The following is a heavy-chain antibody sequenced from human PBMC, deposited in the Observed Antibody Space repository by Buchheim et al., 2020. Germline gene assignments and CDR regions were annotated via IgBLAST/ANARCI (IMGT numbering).Heavy chain of an antibody. CDR2: IYHSGST. CDR1: GGSISSSNW. J-gene: IGHJ6*02. Sequence: QVQLQESGPGLVKPSGTLSLTCAVSGGSISSSNWWSWVRQPPGKGLEWIGDIYHSGSTNYNPSLKSRVTISVDKSKNQFSLKLSSVTAADTAVYYLARVFDNTPASFCILGGYYYYGMDVWGQGTT. V-gene: IGHV4-4*02. D-gene: IGHD2/OR15-2a*01. CDR3: ARVFDNTPASFCILGGYYYYGMDV.